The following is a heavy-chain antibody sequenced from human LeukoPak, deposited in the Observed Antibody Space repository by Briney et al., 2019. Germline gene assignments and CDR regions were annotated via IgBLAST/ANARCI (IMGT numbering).Heavy chain of an antibody. D-gene: IGHD4-23*01. CDR3: AKDLYGGNSYKVLFDY. V-gene: IGHV3-23*01. J-gene: IGHJ4*02. Sequence: PGGSLRLSCAASGFTFSSYAMSWVRQAPGKGLEWVSAISGSGGSTYYADSVKGRFTISRDNSKNTLYLQMNSLRAEDTAVYYCAKDLYGGNSYKVLFDYWGQGTLVTVSS. CDR2: ISGSGGST. CDR1: GFTFSSYA.